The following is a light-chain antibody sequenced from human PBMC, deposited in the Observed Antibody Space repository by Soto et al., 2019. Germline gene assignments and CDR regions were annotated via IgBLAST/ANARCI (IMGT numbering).Light chain of an antibody. J-gene: IGKJ5*01. V-gene: IGKV3-11*01. Sequence: DIVMTQSPDSLAVSLGERATINFKSSRSVSSNLAWFQHKPGQAPRLLIYGASIRATGIPARFSGSGSRTEFTLTISSLEPEDFAVYYCQQRSNWPITFGQGTRLEIK. CDR2: GAS. CDR1: RSVSSN. CDR3: QQRSNWPIT.